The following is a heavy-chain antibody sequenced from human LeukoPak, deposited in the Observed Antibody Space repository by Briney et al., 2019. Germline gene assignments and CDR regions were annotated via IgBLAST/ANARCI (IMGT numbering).Heavy chain of an antibody. CDR2: IYTSGST. V-gene: IGHV4-4*07. CDR1: GGSISSYY. D-gene: IGHD3-3*01. J-gene: IGHJ4*02. Sequence: PSETLSLTCTVSGGSISSYYWSWIRQPAGKGLEWIGRIYTSGSTNYNPSLKSRVTMSVDTSKNQFSLKLSSVTAADTAVYYCARGHLDYYDFWSGYYPLFDYWGQGTLVTVSS. CDR3: ARGHLDYYDFWSGYYPLFDY.